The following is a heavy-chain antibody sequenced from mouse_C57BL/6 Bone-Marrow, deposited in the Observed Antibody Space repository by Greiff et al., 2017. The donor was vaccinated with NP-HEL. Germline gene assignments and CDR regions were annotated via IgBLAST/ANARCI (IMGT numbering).Heavy chain of an antibody. Sequence: VQLQQPVAELVMPGASVKLSCKASGYTFTSYWMHWVKQRPGQGLEWIGEIDPSDSYTNYNQKFKGKSTLTVDKSSSTAYMQLSSLTSEDSAVYYCARKGGLRRRGFAYWGQGTLVTVSA. J-gene: IGHJ3*01. CDR2: IDPSDSYT. CDR3: ARKGGLRRRGFAY. V-gene: IGHV1-69*01. CDR1: GYTFTSYW. D-gene: IGHD2-4*01.